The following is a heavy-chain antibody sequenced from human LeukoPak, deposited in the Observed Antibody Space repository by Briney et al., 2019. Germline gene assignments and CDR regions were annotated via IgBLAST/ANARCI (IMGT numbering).Heavy chain of an antibody. CDR1: GGSISSGDYY. J-gene: IGHJ4*02. D-gene: IGHD3-3*01. V-gene: IGHV4-30-4*01. CDR2: IYYSGST. Sequence: MTSETLSLTCTVSGGSISSGDYYWSWIRQPPGKGLEWIGYIYYSGSTYYNPSLKSRVTISVDTSKNQFSLKLSSVTAADTAVYYCARGGDYDPGWLVDYWGQGTLVTVSS. CDR3: ARGGDYDPGWLVDY.